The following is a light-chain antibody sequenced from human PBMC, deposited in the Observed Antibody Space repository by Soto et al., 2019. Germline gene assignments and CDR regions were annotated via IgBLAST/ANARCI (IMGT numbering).Light chain of an antibody. CDR2: AAS. V-gene: IGKV1-39*01. Sequence: DIQMTQSPSSLSASVGDRVTITCRASQSISSYLKWYQHTPGKAPKLLIYAASSLQSGEPSGFSGSGSGTDFTLTISSLQPEDFATYYCQQSYSNPRTFGQGTKVDIK. J-gene: IGKJ1*01. CDR3: QQSYSNPRT. CDR1: QSISSY.